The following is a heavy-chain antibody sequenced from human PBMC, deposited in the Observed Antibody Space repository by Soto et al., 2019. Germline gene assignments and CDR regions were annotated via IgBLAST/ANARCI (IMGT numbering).Heavy chain of an antibody. J-gene: IGHJ6*03. Sequence: PSQTLSLTCAISGDSVSSNNAAWNWIRQSPSRGLEWLGRTYYRSRWYNDYAVSVKSRITVNPDTSKNQFSLQLTSVTPEDTAVYYCAGITSHYWYYMDVWGKGTTVTVSS. V-gene: IGHV6-1*01. CDR3: AGITSHYWYYMDV. CDR1: GDSVSSNNAA. CDR2: TYYRSRWYN. D-gene: IGHD1-7*01.